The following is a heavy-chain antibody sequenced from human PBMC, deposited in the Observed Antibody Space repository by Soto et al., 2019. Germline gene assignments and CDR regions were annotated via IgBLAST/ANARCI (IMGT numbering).Heavy chain of an antibody. CDR3: ARDAGIAVAGLDEYFPH. CDR2: IWYDGSNK. V-gene: IGHV3-33*01. Sequence: QVQLVESGGGVVQPGRSLRLSCAASGFTFSSYGMHWVRQAPGKGLEWVAVIWYDGSNKYYADYVKGRFTISRDNSKNTLYQQMNSLRAEDTAVYYCARDAGIAVAGLDEYFPHWGQGTLVTVSS. D-gene: IGHD6-19*01. CDR1: GFTFSSYG. J-gene: IGHJ1*01.